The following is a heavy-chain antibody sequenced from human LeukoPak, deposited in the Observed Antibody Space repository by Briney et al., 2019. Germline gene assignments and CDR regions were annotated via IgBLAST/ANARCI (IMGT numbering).Heavy chain of an antibody. CDR2: INPNDGDT. Sequence: ASVKVSCKASGYTFTDYYMHWVRQAPGQGVEWMGWINPNDGDTNYAQKLQGRVTMTRDTSISTAHMEVSRLRSDDTAVYYCARANFLYCSSTTCLFDYWGQGTLVTVSS. J-gene: IGHJ4*02. CDR1: GYTFTDYY. CDR3: ARANFLYCSSTTCLFDY. V-gene: IGHV1-2*02. D-gene: IGHD2-2*01.